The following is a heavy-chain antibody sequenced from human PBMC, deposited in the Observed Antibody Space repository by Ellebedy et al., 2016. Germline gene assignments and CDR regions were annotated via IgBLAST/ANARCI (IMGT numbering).Heavy chain of an antibody. Sequence: GESLKISCAASGFTFSSYGMHWVRQAPGKGLEWVAVISYDGSNKYYADSVKGRFTISRDNSKNTLYLQMNSLRAEDTAVYYCARDLSAYDSTADAFDIWGQGTMVTVSS. V-gene: IGHV3-30*03. D-gene: IGHD3-22*01. CDR1: GFTFSSYG. CDR2: ISYDGSNK. J-gene: IGHJ3*02. CDR3: ARDLSAYDSTADAFDI.